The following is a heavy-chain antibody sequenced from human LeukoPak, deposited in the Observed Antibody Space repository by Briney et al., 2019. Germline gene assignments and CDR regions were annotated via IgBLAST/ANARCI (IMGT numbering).Heavy chain of an antibody. CDR3: ARDLGGYNSFDY. Sequence: PSETLSLTCAVSGDSISSRSYYWAWIRQPPGQGLEWIGSSYYSGSTYYNPSLKSRVTISVDTSKNQFSLKLSSVTAADTAVYYCARDLGGYNSFDYWGQGTLVTVSS. CDR1: GDSISSRSYY. CDR2: SYYSGST. V-gene: IGHV4-39*07. D-gene: IGHD5-24*01. J-gene: IGHJ4*02.